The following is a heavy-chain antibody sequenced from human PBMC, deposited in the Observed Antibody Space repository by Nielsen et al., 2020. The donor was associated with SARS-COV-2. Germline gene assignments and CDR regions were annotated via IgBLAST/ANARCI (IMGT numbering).Heavy chain of an antibody. CDR1: GFTFDDYA. J-gene: IGHJ4*02. D-gene: IGHD6-13*01. CDR2: ISWNSGSI. Sequence: SLKISCAASGFTFDDYAMHWVRQAPGKGLEGVLGISWNSGSIGYADSVKGRFTISRDNAKNSLYLQMNSLRAEDTALYYCASSSWYHGVGDYWGQGTLVTVSS. V-gene: IGHV3-9*01. CDR3: ASSSWYHGVGDY.